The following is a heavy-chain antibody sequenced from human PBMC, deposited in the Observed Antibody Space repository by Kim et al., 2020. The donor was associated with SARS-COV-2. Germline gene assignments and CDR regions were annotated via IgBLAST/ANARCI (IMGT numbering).Heavy chain of an antibody. J-gene: IGHJ4*02. V-gene: IGHV3-33*01. CDR3: ARRGETGIVGAWGYFDY. CDR2: IWYDGSNK. Sequence: GGSLRLSCAASGFTFSSYGMHWVRQAPGKGLEWVAVIWYDGSNKYYADSVKGRFTISRDNSKNTLYLQMNSLRAEDTAVYYCARRGETGIVGAWGYFDYWGQGTLVTVSS. CDR1: GFTFSSYG. D-gene: IGHD1-26*01.